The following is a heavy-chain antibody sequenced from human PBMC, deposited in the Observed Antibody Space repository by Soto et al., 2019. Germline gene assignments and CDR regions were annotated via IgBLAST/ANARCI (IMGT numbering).Heavy chain of an antibody. V-gene: IGHV3-33*01. D-gene: IGHD3-22*01. CDR1: GFTFSSYG. J-gene: IGHJ4*02. Sequence: ESGGGVVQPGRSLRLSCAASGFTFSSYGMHWVRQAPGKGLEWVAVIWYDGSNKYYADSVKGRFTISRDNSKNTLYLQMNSLRAEDTAVYYCASLYDSSGYPADYWGQGTLVTVSS. CDR2: IWYDGSNK. CDR3: ASLYDSSGYPADY.